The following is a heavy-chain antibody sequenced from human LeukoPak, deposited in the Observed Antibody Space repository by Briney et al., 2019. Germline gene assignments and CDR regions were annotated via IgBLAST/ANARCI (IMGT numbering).Heavy chain of an antibody. CDR2: IQQDGSGK. CDR1: GFTFSSYW. J-gene: IGHJ4*02. CDR3: ARDPDYGGSGFFGDS. V-gene: IGHV3-7*01. Sequence: PGGSLRLSCAASGFTFSSYWMTWVRQAPGKGLEWVANIQQDGSGKYYVDSVKGRFTISRDNAKNSLYLQMNSLRAEDTAVYYCARDPDYGGSGFFGDSWPEGTLVTVSS. D-gene: IGHD4-23*01.